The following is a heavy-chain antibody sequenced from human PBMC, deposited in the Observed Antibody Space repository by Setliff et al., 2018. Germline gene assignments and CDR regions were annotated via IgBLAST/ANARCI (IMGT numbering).Heavy chain of an antibody. CDR1: GFTFSDYY. Sequence: GESLKISCAASGFTFSDYYMTWIRQAPGKGLEWVSYISRGGNTIYYADSVKGRFTIPRDNARDSLFLQMNTLRAEDTAVYYCAREVVGAPSAFDIWGQGTMVTVSS. CDR3: AREVVGAPSAFDI. V-gene: IGHV3-11*04. D-gene: IGHD1-26*01. CDR2: ISRGGNTI. J-gene: IGHJ3*02.